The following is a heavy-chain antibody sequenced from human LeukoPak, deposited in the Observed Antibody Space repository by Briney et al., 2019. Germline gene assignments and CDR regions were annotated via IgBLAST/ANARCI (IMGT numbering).Heavy chain of an antibody. CDR2: IYPGDSDT. CDR1: GYTFAKYW. J-gene: IGHJ4*02. V-gene: IGHV5-51*01. CDR3: ARRDSSGYYNDY. D-gene: IGHD3-22*01. Sequence: GESLKISCQASGYTFAKYWIGWVRQMPGKGLEWMGIIYPGDSDTRYGPSFQGQVTISADKSISTAYLQWSSLKASDTAMYYCARRDSSGYYNDYWGQGTLVTVSS.